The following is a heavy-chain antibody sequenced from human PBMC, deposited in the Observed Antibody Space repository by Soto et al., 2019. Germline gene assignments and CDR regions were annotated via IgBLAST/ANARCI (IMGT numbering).Heavy chain of an antibody. CDR2: ISSISSTI. D-gene: IGHD6-19*01. CDR1: GFTFSSYS. V-gene: IGHV3-48*02. CDR3: ARGYSSGWNFVGVSGGNYY. Sequence: EVQLVESGGGLVQPGGSLRLSCAASGFTFSSYSMNWVRQAPGKGLERVSYISSISSTIYYADSVKGRFTISRDNANNSLCLQMHSLRDEDTAVYYCARGYSSGWNFVGVSGGNYYWGQGTPVTVSS. J-gene: IGHJ4*02.